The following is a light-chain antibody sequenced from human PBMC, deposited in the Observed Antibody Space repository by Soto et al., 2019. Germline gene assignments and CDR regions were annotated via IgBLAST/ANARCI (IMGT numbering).Light chain of an antibody. Sequence: DIQMTQSPSSVSASVGDRVSITCRASQGINSWLAWYQQKPGKAHKLLIYAAYTLQSGVQSRFSGSGSGTDFTLTIRSLQPDDFATYYCKQYNSYSWTFGQGTKVDIK. V-gene: IGKV1D-16*01. CDR3: KQYNSYSWT. CDR2: AAY. J-gene: IGKJ1*01. CDR1: QGINSW.